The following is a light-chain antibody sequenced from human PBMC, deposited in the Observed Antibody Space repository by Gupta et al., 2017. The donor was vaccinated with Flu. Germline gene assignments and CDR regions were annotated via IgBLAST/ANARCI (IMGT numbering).Light chain of an antibody. J-gene: IGLJ3*02. Sequence: TSCTGTSSDVGEYNFVSWYQQDPGKAPKLKMYEVSNRPSGVSNRFSVSKSCNTASLTISGLQAEDEAYYYCNSYTSSGNKVFGGGTKVTVL. CDR2: EVS. V-gene: IGLV2-14*01. CDR1: SSDVGEYNF. CDR3: NSYTSSGNKV.